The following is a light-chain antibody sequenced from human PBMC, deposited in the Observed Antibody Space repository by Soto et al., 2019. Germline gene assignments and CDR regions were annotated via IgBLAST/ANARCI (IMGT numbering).Light chain of an antibody. V-gene: IGKV3-15*01. CDR3: QQYNNWLWT. CDR1: QSVNSN. J-gene: IGKJ1*01. Sequence: EIVMTQSPATLSVSPGERATLSCRAGQSVNSNLDWYRQKPGQAPRLLIYGASTRATGIPGRFSGSGYGTEFTLTISSLQSEDFAVYYCQQYNNWLWTFGQGTKVEIK. CDR2: GAS.